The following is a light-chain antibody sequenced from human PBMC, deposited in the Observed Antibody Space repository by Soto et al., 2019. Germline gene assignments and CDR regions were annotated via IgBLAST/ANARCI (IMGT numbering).Light chain of an antibody. J-gene: IGKJ1*01. V-gene: IGKV3-20*01. Sequence: NVLTQSPGTLSLSPGEIATVSCRPSQSVSSNFLAWYQQKPGQAPRLIIYGASNRATGIPDRFSGGGSGTDFTLTISRLEPEDFAVYYCQQYDSSPRTFGQGTKVDIK. CDR3: QQYDSSPRT. CDR2: GAS. CDR1: QSVSSNF.